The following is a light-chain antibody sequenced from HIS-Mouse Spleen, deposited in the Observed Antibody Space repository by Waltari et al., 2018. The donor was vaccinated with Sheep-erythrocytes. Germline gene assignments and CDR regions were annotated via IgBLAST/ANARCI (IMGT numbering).Light chain of an antibody. Sequence: QSALTQPRSVSGPPGQSVTISCPGTSSDVGVYNYVSWYQQHPGKAPKLMIYDVSKRPSGVPDRFSGSKSGNTASLTISGLQAEDEADYYCCSYAGSYNHVFATGTKVTVL. CDR3: CSYAGSYNHV. CDR1: SSDVGVYNY. V-gene: IGLV2-11*01. J-gene: IGLJ1*01. CDR2: DVS.